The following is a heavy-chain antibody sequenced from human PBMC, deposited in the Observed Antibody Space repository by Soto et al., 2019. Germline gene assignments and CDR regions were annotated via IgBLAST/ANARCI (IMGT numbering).Heavy chain of an antibody. Sequence: PSETLSLTCTVSGGSISRVGYYWSWIRQNPGKGLEWIGYTYNSVSTYYNPSLKSRVTISVDTSKNQFSLKLSSVTAADTAVYYCVRVEHIVVVTAQYNWFDPWGQGTLVTVSS. CDR2: TYNSVST. CDR3: VRVEHIVVVTAQYNWFDP. CDR1: GGSISRVGYY. V-gene: IGHV4-31*03. J-gene: IGHJ5*02. D-gene: IGHD2-21*02.